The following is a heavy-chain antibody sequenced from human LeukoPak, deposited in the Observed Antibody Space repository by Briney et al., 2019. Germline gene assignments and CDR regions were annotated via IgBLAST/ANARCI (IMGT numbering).Heavy chain of an antibody. CDR2: INPSGGST. V-gene: IGHV1-46*01. Sequence: ASVKVSRKASGYTFTSYYMHWVRQAPGQGLEWMGIINPSGGSTSYAQKFQGRVTMTRDMSTSTVYMELSSLRSEDTAVYYCARAQFVGAGRAAFDIWGQGTMVTVSS. J-gene: IGHJ3*02. D-gene: IGHD1-26*01. CDR3: ARAQFVGAGRAAFDI. CDR1: GYTFTSYY.